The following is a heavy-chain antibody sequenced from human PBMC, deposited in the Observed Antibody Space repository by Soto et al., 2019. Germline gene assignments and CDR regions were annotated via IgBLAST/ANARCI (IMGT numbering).Heavy chain of an antibody. V-gene: IGHV3-30-3*01. J-gene: IGHJ4*02. CDR3: ARDVYSGYDKFDY. CDR1: GFTFSSYA. D-gene: IGHD5-12*01. CDR2: ISYDGSNK. Sequence: GGSLRLSCAASGFTFSSYAMHWVRQAPGKGLEWVAVISYDGSNKYYADSVKGRFTISRDNSKNTLYLQMNSLRAEDTAVYYCARDVYSGYDKFDYWGQGTLVTVSS.